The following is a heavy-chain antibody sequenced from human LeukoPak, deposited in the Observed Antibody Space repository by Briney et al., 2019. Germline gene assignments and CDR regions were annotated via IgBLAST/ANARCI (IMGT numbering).Heavy chain of an antibody. V-gene: IGHV4-59*08. CDR1: GGSISDYY. Sequence: SETLWLTCTVSGGSISDYYWSWIRQSPGEGLEWIGYIFYSGSTNDNPSLKSRVTMSVDTSKNQVSLKLSSVTAADTAVYYCATAPQSSGYYSYWGQGTLVTVSS. J-gene: IGHJ4*02. D-gene: IGHD3-3*01. CDR3: ATAPQSSGYYSY. CDR2: IFYSGST.